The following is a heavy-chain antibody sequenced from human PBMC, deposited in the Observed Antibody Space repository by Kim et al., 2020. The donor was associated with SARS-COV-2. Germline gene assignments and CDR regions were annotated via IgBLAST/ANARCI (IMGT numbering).Heavy chain of an antibody. Sequence: ASVKVSCKVSGYTLTELSMHWVRQAPGKGLEWMGGFDPEDGETIYAQKFQGRVTMTEDTSTDTAYMELSSLRSEDTAVYYCATGGLTYYYDSSGYLPLDYCGQGTLVTVSS. CDR1: GYTLTELS. D-gene: IGHD3-22*01. CDR2: FDPEDGET. CDR3: ATGGLTYYYDSSGYLPLDY. V-gene: IGHV1-24*01. J-gene: IGHJ4*02.